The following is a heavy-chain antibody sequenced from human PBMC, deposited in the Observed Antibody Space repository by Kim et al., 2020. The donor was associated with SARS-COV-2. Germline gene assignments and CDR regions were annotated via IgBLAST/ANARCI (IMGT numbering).Heavy chain of an antibody. V-gene: IGHV4-59*11. CDR1: GGSISNHY. CDR2: IFHTGTT. Sequence: SETLSLTCTLSGGSISNHYWSWIRQPPGKGLEWIGCIFHTGTTNYTPSLKSRVTLSVEISKNQFSLKLTSVTAADTAIYYCARAPYSGYDFDSWGQGALVTVSS. J-gene: IGHJ4*02. D-gene: IGHD5-12*01. CDR3: ARAPYSGYDFDS.